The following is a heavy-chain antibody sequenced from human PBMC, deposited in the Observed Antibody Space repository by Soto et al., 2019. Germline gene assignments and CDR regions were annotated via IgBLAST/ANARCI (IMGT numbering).Heavy chain of an antibody. J-gene: IGHJ4*02. D-gene: IGHD6-13*01. CDR2: INHSGST. V-gene: IGHV4-34*01. CDR3: ARGLGIAAAGTKRGFDY. Sequence: SETLSLTCAVYGGSFSGYYWSWIRQPPGKGLEWIGEINHSGSTNYNPSLKSRVTISVDTSKNQFSLKLSSVTAADTAVYYCARGLGIAAAGTKRGFDYWGQGTLVTVSS. CDR1: GGSFSGYY.